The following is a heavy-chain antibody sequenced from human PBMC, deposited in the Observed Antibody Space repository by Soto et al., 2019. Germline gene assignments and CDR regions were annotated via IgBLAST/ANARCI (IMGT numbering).Heavy chain of an antibody. CDR3: AHSEGDDYVWGSYKDAFDM. Sequence: QITLKESGPTLVKPTQTLTLTCTFSGLSLNTTAVGVGWIRQPPGKALEWLALIYWDGDKRYSPSLKSRLAITKDTSKNQVVLKMTNMDPVDTATYYCAHSEGDDYVWGSYKDAFDMWGRGTMVTVSS. V-gene: IGHV2-5*02. D-gene: IGHD3-16*01. J-gene: IGHJ3*02. CDR1: GLSLNTTAVG. CDR2: IYWDGDK.